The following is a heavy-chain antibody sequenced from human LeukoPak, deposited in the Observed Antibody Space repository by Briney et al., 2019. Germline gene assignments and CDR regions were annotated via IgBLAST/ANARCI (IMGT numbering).Heavy chain of an antibody. CDR2: INHSGST. D-gene: IGHD5-18*01. CDR1: GGSFSGYY. V-gene: IGHV4-34*01. CDR3: ARGRRQYSYGQRGLQEY. J-gene: IGHJ4*02. Sequence: PSETLSLTCAVYGGSFSGYYWSWIRQPPGKGLEWIGEINHSGSTNYNPSLKSRVTISVDTSKNQFSLKLSSVTAADTAVYYCARGRRQYSYGQRGLQEYWGEGTLVTVSS.